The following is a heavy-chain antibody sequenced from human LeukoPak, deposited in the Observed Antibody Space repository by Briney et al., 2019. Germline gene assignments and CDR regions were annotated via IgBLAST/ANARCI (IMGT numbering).Heavy chain of an antibody. CDR1: GYRFTSYW. D-gene: IGHD2-2*01. Sequence: GESLKISCKGSGYRFTSYWIGWVRQMPGKVLEWMGVIYPEDSDTRYSPSFRGQVTISADQSISTAYLQWDSLKASDTSMYYCAIGWDSTTSCYRCFNFWGQGTLVTVSS. V-gene: IGHV5-51*01. CDR3: AIGWDSTTSCYRCFNF. CDR2: IYPEDSDT. J-gene: IGHJ4*02.